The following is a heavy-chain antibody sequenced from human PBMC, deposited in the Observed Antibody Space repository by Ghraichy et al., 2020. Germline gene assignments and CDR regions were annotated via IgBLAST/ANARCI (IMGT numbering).Heavy chain of an antibody. CDR1: GGSVNSISYY. Sequence: SQTLSLTCTVSGGSVNSISYYWSWVRQPPGKGLEWIAYVYYSGSTNYNPSLKSRVTISVDTSKNQFSLKLSSLTAADTAVYYCAYLFCSRTSCYIGNWGQGTLVTVSS. V-gene: IGHV4-61*01. CDR2: VYYSGST. CDR3: AYLFCSRTSCYIGN. D-gene: IGHD2-2*02. J-gene: IGHJ4*02.